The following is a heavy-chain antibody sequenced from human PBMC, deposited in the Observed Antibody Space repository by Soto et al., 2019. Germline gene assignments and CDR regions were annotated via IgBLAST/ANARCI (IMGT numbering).Heavy chain of an antibody. J-gene: IGHJ4*02. CDR2: IWYDGSNK. V-gene: IGHV3-33*01. Sequence: QVQLVESGGGVVQPGRSLRLSCAASGFTFSSYGMHWVRQAPGKGLEWVAVIWYDGSNKYYADSVKGRFTISRDNSKNTRYLQMNSLRAEDTAVYYCARDEDGSGSYSLDYWGQGTLVTVSS. CDR3: ARDEDGSGSYSLDY. D-gene: IGHD3-10*01. CDR1: GFTFSSYG.